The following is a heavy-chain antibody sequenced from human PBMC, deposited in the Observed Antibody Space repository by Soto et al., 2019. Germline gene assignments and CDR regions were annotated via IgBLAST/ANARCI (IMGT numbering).Heavy chain of an antibody. CDR2: IYYSGST. V-gene: IGHV4-31*03. CDR3: ARDIVAMGKAFDI. Sequence: QVQLQESGPGLVKPSQTLSLTCTVSGVSISSGGYYWSWIRQHPGKGLEWIGYIYYSGSTYYNPSLKSRVTISVDTSKNQFSLKLSSVTAADTAVYYCARDIVAMGKAFDIWGQGTMVTVSS. J-gene: IGHJ3*02. D-gene: IGHD5-12*01. CDR1: GVSISSGGYY.